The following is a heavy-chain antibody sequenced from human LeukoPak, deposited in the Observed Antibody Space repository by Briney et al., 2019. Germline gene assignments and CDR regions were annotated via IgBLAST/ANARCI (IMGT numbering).Heavy chain of an antibody. D-gene: IGHD1-1*01. V-gene: IGHV3-15*07. CDR2: IKTNTDGEPT. Sequence: GGSLRLSCVSSGFTFAKVWMNWVRQAPGKDLEWVGRIKTNTDGEPTDYAAPVEGRFVISRDDSKKTLYLQMNSLRVDDIALYFCTTGIDDGGGYWGQGTMVTVSS. J-gene: IGHJ4*02. CDR1: GFTFAKVW. CDR3: TTGIDDGGGY.